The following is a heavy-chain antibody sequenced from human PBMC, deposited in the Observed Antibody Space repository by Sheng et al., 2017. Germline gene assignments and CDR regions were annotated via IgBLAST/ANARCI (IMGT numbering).Heavy chain of an antibody. CDR1: GFSFSTYW. CDR3: GREGRLLGAFDY. Sequence: EVQLVESGGALVQPGGSLRLSCVASGFSFSTYWMTWVRQAPGKGLEWVANIKPDGSGQYYLDSVKGRFTISRDNAKNSLYLQMYSLRAEDAAVYYCGREGRLLGAFDYWGQGTRGHRL. CDR2: IKPDGSGQ. D-gene: IGHD3-16*01. V-gene: IGHV3-7*01. J-gene: IGHJ4*02.